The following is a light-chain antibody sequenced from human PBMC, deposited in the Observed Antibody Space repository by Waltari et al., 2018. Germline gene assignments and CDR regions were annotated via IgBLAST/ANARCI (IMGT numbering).Light chain of an antibody. CDR1: QSISNNY. CDR3: QKYGSTPRP. Sequence: EIVLTQSPVTLSLSPGERASLSCRASQSISNNYLAWYQQIPGQAPRLLNYHASTRATGIPDRFSGSGSGTDFTLTISRLEPEDFAVYYCQKYGSTPRPFGGGTKVEI. CDR2: HAS. V-gene: IGKV3-20*01. J-gene: IGKJ4*01.